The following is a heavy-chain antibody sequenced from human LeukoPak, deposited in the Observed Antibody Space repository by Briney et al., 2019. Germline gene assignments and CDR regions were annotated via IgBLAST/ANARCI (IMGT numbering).Heavy chain of an antibody. CDR2: SVTSGST. Sequence: GGSLRLSCAASGFTFSSYNLYWVRQAPGKGLEWVSSSVTSGSTYYADSVRGRFTISRDNAKNSLYLQMSSLSVEDTAVYYCATKMHGPFDHWGQGTLVTV. CDR1: GFTFSSYN. CDR3: ATKMHGPFDH. V-gene: IGHV3-21*01. J-gene: IGHJ5*02.